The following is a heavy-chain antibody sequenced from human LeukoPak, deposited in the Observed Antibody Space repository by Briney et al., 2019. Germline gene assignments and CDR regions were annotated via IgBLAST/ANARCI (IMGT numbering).Heavy chain of an antibody. D-gene: IGHD3-3*01. J-gene: IGHJ3*02. CDR1: GGSISSGDSY. Sequence: SETLSLTCTVSGGSISSGDSYWSWIRQPPGKGLEWIGYIYYSGSTYYNPSLKSRVTISVDTSKNQFSLKLSSVTAADTAVYYCATRRITIFGVVIMSAFDIWGQGTMVTVSS. CDR3: ATRRITIFGVVIMSAFDI. V-gene: IGHV4-30-4*01. CDR2: IYYSGST.